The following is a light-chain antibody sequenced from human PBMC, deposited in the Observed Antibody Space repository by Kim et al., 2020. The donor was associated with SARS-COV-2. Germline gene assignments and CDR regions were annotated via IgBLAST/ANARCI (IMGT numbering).Light chain of an antibody. J-gene: IGLJ1*01. CDR1: SSDVGGYNY. V-gene: IGLV2-14*03. Sequence: GLSITIPYAGTSSDVGGYNYVSWYQQHPGKAPKLMIYDVGNRPSGVSNRFSGSKSGNTASLTISGLQAEDEADYYCTSYTSISTYVFGTGTQLTVL. CDR2: DVG. CDR3: TSYTSISTYV.